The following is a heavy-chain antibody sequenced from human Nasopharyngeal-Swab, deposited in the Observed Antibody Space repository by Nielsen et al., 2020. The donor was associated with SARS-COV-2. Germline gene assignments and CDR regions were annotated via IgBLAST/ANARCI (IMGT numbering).Heavy chain of an antibody. V-gene: IGHV4-34*01. J-gene: IGHJ6*03. D-gene: IGHD6-13*01. CDR1: GGTLNGFH. Sequence: SETLSLTCVVFGGTLNGFHWKWIRQTPGKGLEWIGEINDRGSGHYNPSLKSRVTISVDTSKNQFSLKLSSVTAADTAVYYCARGLLYSSSSPPYYYYYYMDVWGKGTTVTVSS. CDR3: ARGLLYSSSSPPYYYYYYMDV. CDR2: INDRGSG.